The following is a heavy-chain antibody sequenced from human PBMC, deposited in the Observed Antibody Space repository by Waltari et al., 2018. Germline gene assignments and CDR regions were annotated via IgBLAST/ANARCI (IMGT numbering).Heavy chain of an antibody. CDR2: INPNSGGT. D-gene: IGHD2-2*01. Sequence: QVQLVQSGAEVKKPGASVKVSCKASGYTFTGYYMHWVRQAPGQGLEWMGWINPNSGGTNYAQKCQGRVTMTRDTSISTAYMELSRLRSDDTAVYYCARDRLVVVPANDAFDIWGQGTMVTVSS. CDR3: ARDRLVVVPANDAFDI. V-gene: IGHV1-2*02. J-gene: IGHJ3*02. CDR1: GYTFTGYY.